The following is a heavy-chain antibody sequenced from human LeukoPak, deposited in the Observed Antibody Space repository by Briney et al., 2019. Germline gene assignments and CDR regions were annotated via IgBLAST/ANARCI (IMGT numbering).Heavy chain of an antibody. CDR2: IYTSGST. CDR3: ARAPDCSSTSCYNFDY. CDR1: GGSISSGSYY. J-gene: IGHJ4*02. V-gene: IGHV4-61*02. Sequence: PSETLSLTCTVSGGSISSGSYYWSWIRQPAGKGLEWIGRIYTSGSTNYNPSLKSRVTISVDTSKNQFSLKLSSVTAADTAVYYCARAPDCSSTSCYNFDYWGQGTLVTVSS. D-gene: IGHD2-2*01.